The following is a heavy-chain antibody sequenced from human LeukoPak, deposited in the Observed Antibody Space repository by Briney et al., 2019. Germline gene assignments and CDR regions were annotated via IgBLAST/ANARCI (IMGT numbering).Heavy chain of an antibody. J-gene: IGHJ4*02. CDR2: IRNSGSDT. CDR1: GFTFSSYA. Sequence: GGSLRLSCAASGFTFSSYAMSWVRQAPGKGLEWVSAIRNSGSDTYYPDSVRGRFTISRDNSKNTLSLQMNSLRAEDTAIYYCAKVVTSGSYYYFDFWGQRTLVTVSS. CDR3: AKVVTSGSYYYFDF. V-gene: IGHV3-23*01. D-gene: IGHD1-26*01.